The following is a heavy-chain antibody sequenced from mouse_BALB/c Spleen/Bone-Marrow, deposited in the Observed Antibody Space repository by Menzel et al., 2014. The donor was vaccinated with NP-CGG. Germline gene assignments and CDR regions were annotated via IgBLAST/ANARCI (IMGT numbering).Heavy chain of an antibody. D-gene: IGHD2-14*01. CDR1: GFNIKDTY. CDR3: ASYYRYDRRFAY. V-gene: IGHV14-3*02. Sequence: EVQLHQSAAELVKPGASDKLSCTASGFNIKDTYMHWVKQRPEQGLGWTGRVDPANGNTKYDPKFLGKATITADPSSNTAYLQLSSLKSEDTDVYYCASYYRYDRRFAYWGQGTLVTVSA. J-gene: IGHJ3*01. CDR2: VDPANGNT.